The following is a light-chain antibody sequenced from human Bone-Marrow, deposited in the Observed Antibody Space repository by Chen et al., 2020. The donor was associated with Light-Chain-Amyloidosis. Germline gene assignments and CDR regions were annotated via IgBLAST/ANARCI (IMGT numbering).Light chain of an antibody. CDR2: QVT. CDR1: SSDVGCDNH. J-gene: IGLJ1*01. V-gene: IGLV2-14*01. CDR3: SSYTSTNTLV. Sequence: QSALTQPASVSGSPGQSITISYTGTSSDVGCDNHVSWYQQYPDKAPKLRIYQVTNRPSWVPDRFSGSKSDNTASLTISGLQTEDEADYFCSSYTSTNTLVFGSGTRVTVL.